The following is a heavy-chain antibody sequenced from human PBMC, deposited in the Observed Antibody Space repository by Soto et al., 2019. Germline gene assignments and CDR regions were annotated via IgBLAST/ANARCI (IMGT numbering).Heavy chain of an antibody. J-gene: IGHJ6*02. Sequence: PSETLSLTCAVSGGSIRSGGYSWTWIRQPPGKGLEWIGYIYHSGSTYYNPSLKSRVTISVDRSKNQFSLKLNSVTAADTAVYYCAIVPDVWGQGTTVT. V-gene: IGHV4-30-2*01. CDR2: IYHSGST. CDR3: AIVPDV. CDR1: GGSIRSGGYS.